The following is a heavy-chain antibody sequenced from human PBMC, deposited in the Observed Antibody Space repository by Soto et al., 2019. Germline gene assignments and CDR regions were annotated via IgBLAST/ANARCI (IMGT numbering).Heavy chain of an antibody. CDR1: GGSFSGYY. CDR2: INDRGSI. Sequence: QVQLQQWGAGPLRPLETLSLTCGVSGGSFSGYYWAWIRQSPGKGLEWIGEINDRGSINYNPSLNSRVSITVDRSKNHYSLNLRSVTAADTAVYYCARESHDILTGPPWVWYFDLWGRGTLVTVSS. CDR3: ARESHDILTGPPWVWYFDL. D-gene: IGHD3-9*01. V-gene: IGHV4-34*01. J-gene: IGHJ2*01.